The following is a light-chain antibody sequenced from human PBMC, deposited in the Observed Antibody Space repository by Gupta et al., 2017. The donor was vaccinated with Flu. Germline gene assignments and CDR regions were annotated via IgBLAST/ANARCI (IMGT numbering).Light chain of an antibody. CDR3: RQYYSTPLYT. CDR2: SAS. J-gene: IGKJ2*01. V-gene: IGKV4-1*01. CDR1: RHVLYSSTNKNF. Sequence: LGDRTTINCKSSRHVLYSSTNKNFFVWYQQKVAQPPPLLISSASTRESAVPDRFSGSGCGTAFTLTISSLQADDVAVYYCRQYYSTPLYTFGQGTKVEIK.